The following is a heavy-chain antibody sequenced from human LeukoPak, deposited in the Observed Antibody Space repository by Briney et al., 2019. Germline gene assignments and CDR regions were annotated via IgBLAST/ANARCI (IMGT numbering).Heavy chain of an antibody. V-gene: IGHV1-46*01. CDR3: ARGAFGFDYYYGMDV. CDR1: GYTFTGYY. D-gene: IGHD3-16*01. Sequence: ASVKVSCKASGYTFTGYYVHWVRQAPGQGLEWMGIINPSGGSTSYAQKFQGRVTMTRDTSTSTVYMELSSLRSEDTAVYYCARGAFGFDYYYGMDVWGQGTTATVSS. J-gene: IGHJ6*02. CDR2: INPSGGST.